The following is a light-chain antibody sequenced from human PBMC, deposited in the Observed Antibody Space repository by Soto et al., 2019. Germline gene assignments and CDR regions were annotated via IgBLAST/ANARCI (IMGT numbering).Light chain of an antibody. CDR3: QQSFNTPT. CDR2: DAS. Sequence: DIQMTQSPSTLSASVGDSVTISCRASQTISKWLAWYQQKPGKAPKLLIYDASSLQSGVPSRFSGSGSGTDFTLTISGPQSEDFATYYYQQSFNTPTFGQGTRLEIK. V-gene: IGKV1-39*01. J-gene: IGKJ5*01. CDR1: QTISKW.